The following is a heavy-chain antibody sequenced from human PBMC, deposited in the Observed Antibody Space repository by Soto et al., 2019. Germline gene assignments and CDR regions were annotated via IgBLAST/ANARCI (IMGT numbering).Heavy chain of an antibody. Sequence: PGGTLRLSCAASGFTFEDLAMHWVGQSPGEGLEWVSGIRLNSGSIGYADSVKGRFTISRDNAKNSLYLQMNSLRPEDTALYYCAKDEGSYDRGRGNSFDFWRQGTMVTASS. V-gene: IGHV3-9*01. D-gene: IGHD3-10*01. CDR2: IRLNSGSI. J-gene: IGHJ3*01. CDR1: GFTFEDLA. CDR3: AKDEGSYDRGRGNSFDF.